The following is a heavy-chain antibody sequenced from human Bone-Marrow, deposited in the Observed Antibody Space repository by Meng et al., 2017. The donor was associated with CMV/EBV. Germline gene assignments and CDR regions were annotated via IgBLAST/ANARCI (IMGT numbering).Heavy chain of an antibody. CDR2: IKQDGSEK. CDR3: ARDTPYCSSTSCYTFDY. CDR1: GFTFSSYW. J-gene: IGHJ4*02. D-gene: IGHD2-2*01. V-gene: IGHV3-7*01. Sequence: GGSLRLSCAASGFTFSSYWMSWVRQAPGKGLEWVANIKQDGSEKYYADSVKGRFTISRDNAKNSLYLQMNSLRAEDTAVYYCARDTPYCSSTSCYTFDYWGQGTLVTSPQ.